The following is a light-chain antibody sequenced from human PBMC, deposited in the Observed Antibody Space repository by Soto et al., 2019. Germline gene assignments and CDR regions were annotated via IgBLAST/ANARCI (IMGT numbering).Light chain of an antibody. J-gene: IGKJ1*01. CDR3: QQFAKSST. CDR2: DAT. Sequence: QMTQSPSTLSASVGDRVTITCRASHNIERWMAWYQQKPGRAPSLLIFDATTLHSGVPSRFSGGGSGTEFTLTINGLQPDDLATYYCQQFAKSSTFGQGTKVDIK. CDR1: HNIERW. V-gene: IGKV1-5*01.